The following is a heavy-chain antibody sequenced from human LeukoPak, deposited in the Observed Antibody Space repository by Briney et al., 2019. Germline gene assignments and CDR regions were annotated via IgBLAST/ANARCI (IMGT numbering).Heavy chain of an antibody. CDR2: IYTSGST. CDR3: AREGPWGGYDILTGYYDYYYYGMDV. D-gene: IGHD3-9*01. J-gene: IGHJ6*02. Sequence: SETLSHTCTVSGGSISSYYWSWIRQPAGKGLEWIGRIYTSGSTNYNPSLKSRVTMSVDTSKNQFSLKLSSVTAADTAVYYCAREGPWGGYDILTGYYDYYYYGMDVWGQGTTVTVSS. CDR1: GGSISSYY. V-gene: IGHV4-4*07.